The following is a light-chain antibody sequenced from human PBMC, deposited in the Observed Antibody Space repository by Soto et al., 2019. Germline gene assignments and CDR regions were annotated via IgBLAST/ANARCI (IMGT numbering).Light chain of an antibody. CDR1: QSVSSN. Sequence: EIVMTQSPATLSVSPGERATLSCRASQSVSSNLAWYQQKPGQAPRLLIYGASTRAAGIPARFSGSGSGTEFTLTISSLQSEYFAVYHCQKYNNLPWTFGQGTKVDIK. J-gene: IGKJ1*01. V-gene: IGKV3-15*01. CDR2: GAS. CDR3: QKYNNLPWT.